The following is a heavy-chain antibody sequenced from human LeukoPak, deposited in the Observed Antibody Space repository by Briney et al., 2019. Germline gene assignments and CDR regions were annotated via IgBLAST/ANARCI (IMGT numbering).Heavy chain of an antibody. Sequence: ASVKVSCKASGGTFSSYAISWVRQAPGQGLEWMGRIIPILGIANYAQKFQGRVTITTDESTSTAYMELSSLRSEDTAVYYCARAGFLEWNRWFDPWGQGTLVTVSS. CDR1: GGTFSSYA. CDR3: ARAGFLEWNRWFDP. D-gene: IGHD3-3*01. V-gene: IGHV1-69*04. CDR2: IIPILGIA. J-gene: IGHJ5*02.